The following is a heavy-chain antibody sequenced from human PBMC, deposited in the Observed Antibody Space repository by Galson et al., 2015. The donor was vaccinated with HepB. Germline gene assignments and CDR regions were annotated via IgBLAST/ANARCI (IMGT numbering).Heavy chain of an antibody. CDR2: ISYDGSNK. V-gene: IGHV3-30-3*02. CDR1: GFTFSSYA. D-gene: IGHD2-15*01. J-gene: IGHJ4*02. Sequence: SLRLSCAASGFTFSSYAMHWVRQAPGKGLEWVAVISYDGSNKYYADSVKGRFTISRDNSKNTLYLQMNSLRAEDTAVYYCAKSCSGGSCYHDYWGQGTLVTVSS. CDR3: AKSCSGGSCYHDY.